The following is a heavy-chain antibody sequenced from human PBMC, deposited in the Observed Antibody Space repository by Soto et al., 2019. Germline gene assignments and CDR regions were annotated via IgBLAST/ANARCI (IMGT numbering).Heavy chain of an antibody. Sequence: QVQLVESGGGVVQPGRSLRLSCAASGFTFSSYAMHWVRQAPGKGLEWVAVISYDGSNKYYADSVKGRFTISRDNSKNTXWRQMNSLRAEDTAVYYCAREVEAVAGTRYYYGMDVWGQGTTVTVSS. J-gene: IGHJ6*02. V-gene: IGHV3-30-3*01. CDR1: GFTFSSYA. D-gene: IGHD6-19*01. CDR2: ISYDGSNK. CDR3: AREVEAVAGTRYYYGMDV.